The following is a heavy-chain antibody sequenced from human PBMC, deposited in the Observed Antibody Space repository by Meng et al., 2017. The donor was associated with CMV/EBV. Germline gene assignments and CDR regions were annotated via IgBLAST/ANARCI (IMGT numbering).Heavy chain of an antibody. D-gene: IGHD2-15*01. CDR2: IYYSGST. V-gene: IGHV4-30-4*08. CDR3: ARVYCSGGSCYGNWFDP. Sequence: QVQLRDPAHVLVRPSQTLSFTCTASGGSISSVESYLSWIRPPPGKGLEWMGYIYYSGSTYNNPSLKSRVTISVDTSKNQFSLKLSSVTAADTAVYYCARVYCSGGSCYGNWFDPWGQGTLVTVSS. CDR1: GGSISSVESY. J-gene: IGHJ5*02.